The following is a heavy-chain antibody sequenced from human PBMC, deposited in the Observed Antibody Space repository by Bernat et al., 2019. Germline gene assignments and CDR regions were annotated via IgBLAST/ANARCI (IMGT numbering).Heavy chain of an antibody. CDR2: ISYDGSNK. D-gene: IGHD2-15*01. Sequence: QVQLVESGGGVVQPGRSLRLSCAASGFTFSSYAMHWVRQAPGKGLEWVAVISYDGSNKYYADSVKGRFTISRDNSKNTLYLQMNSLRAEDTAVYYCAKDCGGSCYGFHYRGQGTMVTVSS. J-gene: IGHJ4*02. V-gene: IGHV3-30-3*01. CDR3: AKDCGGSCYGFHY. CDR1: GFTFSSYA.